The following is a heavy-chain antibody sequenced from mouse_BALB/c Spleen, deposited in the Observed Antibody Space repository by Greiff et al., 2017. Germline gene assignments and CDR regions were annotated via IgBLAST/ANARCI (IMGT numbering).Heavy chain of an antibody. CDR3: ASGDSSGYVWFAY. CDR1: GYSITSGYY. CDR2: ISYDGSN. J-gene: IGHJ3*01. V-gene: IGHV3-6*02. D-gene: IGHD3-2*01. Sequence: EVQRVESGPGLVKPSQSLSLTCSVTGYSITSGYYWNWIRQFPGNKLEWMGYISYDGSNNYNPSLKNRISITRDTSKNQFFLKLNSVTTEDTATYYCASGDSSGYVWFAYWGQGTLVTVSA.